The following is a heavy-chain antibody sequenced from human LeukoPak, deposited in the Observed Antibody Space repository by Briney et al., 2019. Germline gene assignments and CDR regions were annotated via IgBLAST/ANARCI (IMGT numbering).Heavy chain of an antibody. D-gene: IGHD2-2*01. V-gene: IGHV1-69*13. CDR2: IIPIFGTA. CDR3: AKGYCSSTNCYARGDY. CDR1: GYTFTSYG. J-gene: IGHJ4*02. Sequence: ASVKVPCKASGYTFTSYGISWVRQAPGQGLEWMAGIIPIFGTANYAQKFQGRVTIIADESTSTAYMEVSSLRSEDTAVYYCAKGYCSSTNCYARGDYWGQGTLVTVSS.